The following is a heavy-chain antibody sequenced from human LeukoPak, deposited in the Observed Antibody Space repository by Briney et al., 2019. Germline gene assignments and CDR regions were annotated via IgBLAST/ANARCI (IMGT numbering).Heavy chain of an antibody. CDR1: GYTLTSYN. CDR2: MNPNSGNT. CDR3: AGYGGGGGGDYGAFDY. J-gene: IGHJ4*02. Sequence: ASVKVSCKASGYTLTSYNIDWVRQATGQGPEWMGWMNPNSGNTGYAQKFQGRVTMTRDTSISTAYMELSSLRSEDTAVYYCAGYGGGGGGDYGAFDYWGQGTLVTVSS. D-gene: IGHD4-17*01. V-gene: IGHV1-8*01.